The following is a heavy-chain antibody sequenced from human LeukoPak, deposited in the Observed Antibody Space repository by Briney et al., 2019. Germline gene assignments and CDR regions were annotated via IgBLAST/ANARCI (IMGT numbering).Heavy chain of an antibody. D-gene: IGHD6-19*01. V-gene: IGHV5-51*01. J-gene: IGHJ3*02. CDR3: ARHGEESSGWYGLLGAFDI. CDR2: IYPGDSDT. CDR1: GYRFTSHW. Sequence: GESLKISCKGSGYRFTSHWIGWVRQMPGKGLEWMGIIYPGDSDTRYSPSFRGQVTISADKSISTAYLQWSSLKASDTAMYYCARHGEESSGWYGLLGAFDIWGQGTMVTVSS.